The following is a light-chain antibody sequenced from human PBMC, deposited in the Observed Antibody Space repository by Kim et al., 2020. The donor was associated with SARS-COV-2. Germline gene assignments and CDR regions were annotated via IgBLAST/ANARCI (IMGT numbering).Light chain of an antibody. CDR2: YDT. CDR1: NSGVES. V-gene: IGLV3-21*04. J-gene: IGLJ2*01. Sequence: PGKEAISSWGAENSGVESVEWYRQKPGQAPVVVIHYDTDQPSGIPERFSGSNAGNAATLTITGVEAGDEADYYCQVWNNSRVHLVFGGGTKLTVL. CDR3: QVWNNSRVHLV.